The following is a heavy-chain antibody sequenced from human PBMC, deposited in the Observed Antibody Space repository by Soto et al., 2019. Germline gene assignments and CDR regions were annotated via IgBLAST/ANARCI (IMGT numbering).Heavy chain of an antibody. CDR2: IYWDDDE. J-gene: IGHJ4*02. CDR1: GFSLTTDGVG. Sequence: QITLKESGPTLVKPTQTLTLTCSFSGFSLTTDGVGVGWVRQPPGEALRWFALIYWDDDERYSPSLKTRLTITKDPSKNQVVLIMTNMAPVDTATYYCAHSRNLITEDAQVGDFDYWGQGTLVTVSS. V-gene: IGHV2-5*02. CDR3: AHSRNLITEDAQVGDFDY. D-gene: IGHD3-10*01.